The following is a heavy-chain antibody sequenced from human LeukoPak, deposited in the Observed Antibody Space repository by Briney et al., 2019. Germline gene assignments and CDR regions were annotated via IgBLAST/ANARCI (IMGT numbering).Heavy chain of an antibody. D-gene: IGHD4-17*01. Sequence: SQTLSLTCTVSGGYISSGGYYWSWIRQHPGKGLEWIGYIYYTGRTYYNPSLKSRVTISVDTSKNQFFLKLNSVTAADTAVYYCASLTADGDYLPYWGQGTLVTVSS. CDR2: IYYTGRT. CDR1: GGYISSGGYY. V-gene: IGHV4-31*03. J-gene: IGHJ4*02. CDR3: ASLTADGDYLPY.